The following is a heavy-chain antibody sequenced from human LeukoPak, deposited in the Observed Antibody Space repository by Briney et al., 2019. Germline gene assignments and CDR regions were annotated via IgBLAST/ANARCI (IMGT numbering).Heavy chain of an antibody. V-gene: IGHV3-30*18. CDR3: AKDPYTAMALYYFDY. Sequence: PGGSLRLSCAASGFTFSSYGMHWVRQAPGKGLEWVAVISYDGSNKYYADSVKGRFTISRDNSKNTLYLQMNSLRAEDTAVYYCAKDPYTAMALYYFDYWGQGTLVTVSS. CDR2: ISYDGSNK. D-gene: IGHD5-18*01. CDR1: GFTFSSYG. J-gene: IGHJ4*02.